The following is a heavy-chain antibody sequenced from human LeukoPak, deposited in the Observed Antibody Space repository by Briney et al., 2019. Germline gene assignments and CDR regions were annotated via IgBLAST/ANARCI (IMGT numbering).Heavy chain of an antibody. Sequence: SETLSLTCAVYGGSFSGYYWSWIRQPPGKGLEWIGEINHSGSTNYNPSLKSRVTISVDTSKNQFSLKLSSVTAADTAVYHCARGAFLTQPYSSSWRYYYYYMDVWGKGTTVTVSS. CDR2: INHSGST. CDR3: ARGAFLTQPYSSSWRYYYYYMDV. V-gene: IGHV4-34*01. CDR1: GGSFSGYY. J-gene: IGHJ6*03. D-gene: IGHD6-13*01.